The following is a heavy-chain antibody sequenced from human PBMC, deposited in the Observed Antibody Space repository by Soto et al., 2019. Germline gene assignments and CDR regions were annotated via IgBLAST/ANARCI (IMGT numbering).Heavy chain of an antibody. J-gene: IGHJ4*02. Sequence: GGSLRLSCAASGFAFRNFAMGWVRQSPGKGLEWVSGIGGSGGSTFYADSVKGRFTISRDNSKDTLYLQMNSLGVEDTAVYYCAKDFGGSWPLYYFDYWGQGTLVTVSS. CDR2: IGGSGGST. D-gene: IGHD2-15*01. CDR1: GFAFRNFA. CDR3: AKDFGGSWPLYYFDY. V-gene: IGHV3-23*01.